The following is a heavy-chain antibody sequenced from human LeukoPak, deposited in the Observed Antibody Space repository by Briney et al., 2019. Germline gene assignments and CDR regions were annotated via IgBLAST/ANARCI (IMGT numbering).Heavy chain of an antibody. D-gene: IGHD5-18*01. Sequence: GGSLRLSCAASGFTFSSYWMHWVRQAPGKGLVWVSRINSDGSSTSYADSVKGRFTISRDNAKNTLYLQMNSLRAEDTAVYYCASDTVDTALGIDYWGQGTLVTVSS. J-gene: IGHJ4*02. CDR2: INSDGSST. CDR3: ASDTVDTALGIDY. CDR1: GFTFSSYW. V-gene: IGHV3-74*01.